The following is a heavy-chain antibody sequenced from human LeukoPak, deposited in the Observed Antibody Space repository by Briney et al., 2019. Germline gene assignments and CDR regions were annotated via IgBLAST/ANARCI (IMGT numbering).Heavy chain of an antibody. CDR2: ISSSGSTI. J-gene: IGHJ3*02. D-gene: IGHD3-3*01. Sequence: GGSLRLSCAASGFTFSSYEMNWVRQAPGKGLEWVSSISSSGSTIYYADSVKGRFTISRDNAKNSLYLQMNSLRAEDTAVYYCARDYDFWSGYPTDAFDIWGQGTMVTVSS. CDR3: ARDYDFWSGYPTDAFDI. V-gene: IGHV3-48*03. CDR1: GFTFSSYE.